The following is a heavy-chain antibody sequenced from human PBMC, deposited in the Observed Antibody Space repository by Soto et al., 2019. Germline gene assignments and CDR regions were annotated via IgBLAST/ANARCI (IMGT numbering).Heavy chain of an antibody. CDR2: ISAYNGNT. V-gene: IGHV1-18*01. CDR3: ARRGGYCSGGSCPTFYYYYYMDV. J-gene: IGHJ6*03. CDR1: GYTFASYG. D-gene: IGHD2-15*01. Sequence: ASVKVSCKASGYTFASYGISWVRQAPGQGLEWMGWISAYNGNTNYAQKLQGRVTMTTDTSTSTAYMELRSLRSDDTAVYYCARRGGYCSGGSCPTFYYYYYMDVWGKGTTVTV.